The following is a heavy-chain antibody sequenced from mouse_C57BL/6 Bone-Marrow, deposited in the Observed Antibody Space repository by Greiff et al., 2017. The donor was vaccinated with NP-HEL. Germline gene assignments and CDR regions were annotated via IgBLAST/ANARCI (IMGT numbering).Heavy chain of an antibody. CDR3: ARDGYYFFDY. V-gene: IGHV1-19*01. CDR2: INPYNGGT. Sequence: EVQLQQSGPVLVKPGASVTMSCKASGYTFTDYYMNWVKQSHGKSLEWIGVINPYNGGTSYNQKFKGKATLTVDKSSSTAYMELNRLTSEDSAVYDCARDGYYFFDYWGQGTTLTVSS. D-gene: IGHD2-3*01. CDR1: GYTFTDYY. J-gene: IGHJ2*01.